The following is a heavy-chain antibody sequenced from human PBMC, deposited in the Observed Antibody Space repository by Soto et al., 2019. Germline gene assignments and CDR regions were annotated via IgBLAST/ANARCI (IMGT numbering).Heavy chain of an antibody. D-gene: IGHD2-21*01. Sequence: KVSWKASGYTFTSCGISWVRQAPGQGLEWMGWISAYNGNTNYAQKLQGRVTMTTDTSTSTAYMELRSLRSDDTAVYYCARVGQSVVVNASDYYYYGMDVWGQGATVTVS. J-gene: IGHJ6*02. CDR2: ISAYNGNT. CDR1: GYTFTSCG. CDR3: ARVGQSVVVNASDYYYYGMDV. V-gene: IGHV1-18*01.